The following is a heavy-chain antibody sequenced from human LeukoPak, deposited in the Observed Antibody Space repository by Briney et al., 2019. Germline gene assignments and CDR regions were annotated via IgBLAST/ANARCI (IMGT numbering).Heavy chain of an antibody. CDR1: GYTFTGYH. CDR3: ARDLTGDLYTFFDY. Sequence: SVKVSCKTTGYTFTGYHLHWVRQAPGQGLEWMAWIQSDSGDTNYAQKFQGRVTVTRDKFTRTSYIEVDRLSSDDTAVYYCARDLTGDLYTFFDYWGQGTLVTVSS. V-gene: IGHV1-2*02. J-gene: IGHJ4*02. D-gene: IGHD3-16*02. CDR2: IQSDSGDT.